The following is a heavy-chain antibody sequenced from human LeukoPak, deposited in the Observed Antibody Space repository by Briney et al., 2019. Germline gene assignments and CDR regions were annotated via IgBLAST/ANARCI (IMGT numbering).Heavy chain of an antibody. CDR1: GYTFTAYY. J-gene: IGHJ4*02. CDR3: ATNFYSNSWSLTD. CDR2: INPNSGGT. V-gene: IGHV1-2*02. Sequence: ASVKVSCKASGYTFTAYYMHWVRQAPGQGLEWMGWINPNSGGTNYAQKFQGRVTMTRDTSINTAYMELNRLTSDDTAVYYCATNFYSNSWSLTDWGQGTLVTVS. D-gene: IGHD6-13*01.